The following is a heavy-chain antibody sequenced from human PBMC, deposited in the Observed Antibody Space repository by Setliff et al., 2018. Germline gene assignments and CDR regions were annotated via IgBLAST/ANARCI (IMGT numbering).Heavy chain of an antibody. V-gene: IGHV1-2*07. CDR1: GGPFSSYA. Sequence: GASVKVSCKASGGPFSSYAISWVRQAPGQGLEWMGWINPKNGDIFYAPKFAGRVTMTRDTPISTVYMELSLLTSDDTAVYFCARRDGRSGYLGFDLWGHGSLVTVSS. J-gene: IGHJ4*01. D-gene: IGHD3-22*01. CDR3: ARRDGRSGYLGFDL. CDR2: INPKNGDI.